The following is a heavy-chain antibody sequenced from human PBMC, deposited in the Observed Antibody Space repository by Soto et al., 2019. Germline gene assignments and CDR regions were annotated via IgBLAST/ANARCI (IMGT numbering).Heavy chain of an antibody. D-gene: IGHD6-6*01. V-gene: IGHV5-51*01. Sequence: PGDSLKISCKFSGYIFTSYLIFFVRQMPGKGLEWMFIIYPGDSDTRYSPSFQGQVTISADKSISTAYLQWSSLKASDTAMYYCARLDSRSMGIFDYWGKGNLVNVSS. CDR1: GYIFTSYL. CDR3: ARLDSRSMGIFDY. J-gene: IGHJ4*02. CDR2: IYPGDSDT.